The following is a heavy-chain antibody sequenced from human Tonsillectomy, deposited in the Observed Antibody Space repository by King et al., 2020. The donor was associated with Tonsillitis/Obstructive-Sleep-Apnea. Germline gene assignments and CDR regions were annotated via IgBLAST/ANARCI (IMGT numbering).Heavy chain of an antibody. J-gene: IGHJ6*03. V-gene: IGHV3-53*01. D-gene: IGHD2-15*01. Sequence: VQLVESGGGLIQPGGSLRLSCAASGFTVSNNYMSWVRQAPGKGLEWVSVIYSGGSTYYADSVRGRVTLSRDNSKNTVYLQMNSLRAEYAAVYYCASGYCSGGSCPHYYYMDVWGKGTTVTVS. CDR3: ASGYCSGGSCPHYYYMDV. CDR2: IYSGGST. CDR1: GFTVSNNY.